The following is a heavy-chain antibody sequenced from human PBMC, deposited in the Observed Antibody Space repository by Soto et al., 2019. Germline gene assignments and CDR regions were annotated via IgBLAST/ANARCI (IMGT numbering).Heavy chain of an antibody. CDR1: GFTFRNYA. CDR2: LLRSGSSA. V-gene: IGHV3-23*01. Sequence: GGSLRLSCAASGFTFRNYAMTWARQAPGKGLEWVSSLLRSGSSAYYADSVRGRFSISSDTSANSLYLQMDNLRAEDTAIYYCAKDAISGDGIWLMDSWGQGTVVTVS. J-gene: IGHJ5*02. D-gene: IGHD4-17*01. CDR3: AKDAISGDGIWLMDS.